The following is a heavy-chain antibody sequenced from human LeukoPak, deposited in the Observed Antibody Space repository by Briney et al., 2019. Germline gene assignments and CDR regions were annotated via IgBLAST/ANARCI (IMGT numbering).Heavy chain of an antibody. CDR1: GYTFTTYP. CDR2: ISAYSGNT. Sequence: GDSVKVSCMASGYTFTTYPVSWVRQAPGQGLEWMGWISAYSGNTKYAQTHQGRVIMTADTSTDTTYMELRNLTSDDTAIYYCARDRCSATGCYSPLDFWGQGTLVAVSS. J-gene: IGHJ4*02. CDR3: ARDRCSATGCYSPLDF. D-gene: IGHD2-21*01. V-gene: IGHV1-18*04.